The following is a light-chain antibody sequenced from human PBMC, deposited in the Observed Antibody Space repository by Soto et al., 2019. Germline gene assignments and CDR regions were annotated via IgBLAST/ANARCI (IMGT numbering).Light chain of an antibody. J-gene: IGLJ2*01. CDR3: SSYTSSSTVV. Sequence: QSALTQPASVSGSPGQSITISCTGTSSDVGGYNYVSWHQQHPGKAPKLMIYDVSNRPSGVSNRFSGSKSVNTASLTISGLQAEDEADYYCSSYTSSSTVVFGGGTKVTVL. V-gene: IGLV2-14*01. CDR1: SSDVGGYNY. CDR2: DVS.